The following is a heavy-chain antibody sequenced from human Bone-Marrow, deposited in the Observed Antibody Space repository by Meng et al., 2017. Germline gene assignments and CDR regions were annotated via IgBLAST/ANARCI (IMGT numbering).Heavy chain of an antibody. CDR1: GGSISSGGYY. J-gene: IGHJ4*02. D-gene: IGHD3-10*01. CDR3: ARVGTMVRGTDY. Sequence: SLTCTVSGGSISSGGYYWSWIRQHPGKGLEWIGYIYYSGSTYYNPSLKSRVTISVGTSKNQFSLKLSSVTAADTAVYYCARVGTMVRGTDYWGQGTLVTVS. CDR2: IYYSGST. V-gene: IGHV4-31*03.